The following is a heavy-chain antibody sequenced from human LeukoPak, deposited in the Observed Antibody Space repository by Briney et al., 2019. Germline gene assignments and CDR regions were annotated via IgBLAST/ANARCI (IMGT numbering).Heavy chain of an antibody. CDR1: GYTFTSYG. CDR2: ISAYNGNT. D-gene: IGHD6-13*01. Sequence: ASVKVSCKASGYTFTSYGISWVRQAPGQGLEWMGWISAYNGNTNYAQKLQGRVTMTTDTSTSTAYMELRSLRSDDTAVYYCARGTFLSSSLNWFDPWGQGTLVTVSS. J-gene: IGHJ5*02. CDR3: ARGTFLSSSLNWFDP. V-gene: IGHV1-18*01.